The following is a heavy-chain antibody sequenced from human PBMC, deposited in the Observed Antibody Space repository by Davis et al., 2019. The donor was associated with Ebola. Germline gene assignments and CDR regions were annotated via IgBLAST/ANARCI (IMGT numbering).Heavy chain of an antibody. V-gene: IGHV3-30*03. CDR3: ARAGPYSSGWYVWFDP. CDR2: ISYDGSNK. Sequence: GESLKISCAASGFTFSSYGMHWVRQAPGKGLEWVAVISYDGSNKYYADSVKGRFTISRDNSKNTLCLQMNSLRAEDTAVYYCARAGPYSSGWYVWFDPWGQGTLVTVSS. J-gene: IGHJ5*02. CDR1: GFTFSSYG. D-gene: IGHD6-19*01.